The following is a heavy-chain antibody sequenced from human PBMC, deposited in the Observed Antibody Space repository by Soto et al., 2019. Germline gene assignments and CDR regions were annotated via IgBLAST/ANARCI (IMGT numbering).Heavy chain of an antibody. CDR2: ISGSGGST. D-gene: IGHD2-2*01. CDR3: AKTYQLISTYYFDY. CDR1: GFTFSSYA. J-gene: IGHJ4*02. Sequence: GGSLRLSCAASGFTFSSYAMSWVRQAPGKGLEWVSAISGSGGSTYYADSVKGRFTISRDNSKNTLYLQMNSLRVEDTAVYYCAKTYQLISTYYFDYWGQGTLVTVSS. V-gene: IGHV3-23*01.